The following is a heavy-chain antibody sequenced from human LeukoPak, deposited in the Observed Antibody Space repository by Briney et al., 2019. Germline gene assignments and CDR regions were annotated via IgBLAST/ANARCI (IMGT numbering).Heavy chain of an antibody. J-gene: IGHJ6*03. V-gene: IGHV3-20*04. Sequence: PGGSLRLSCAASGFTFDDYGMSWVRQAPGKGLEWVSGINWNGGSTGYADSVKGRFTISRDSAKNSLYLQMNSLRAEDTALYYCARIITMATYYYYYMDVWGKGTTVTVSS. CDR1: GFTFDDYG. CDR3: ARIITMATYYYYYMDV. D-gene: IGHD3-10*01. CDR2: INWNGGST.